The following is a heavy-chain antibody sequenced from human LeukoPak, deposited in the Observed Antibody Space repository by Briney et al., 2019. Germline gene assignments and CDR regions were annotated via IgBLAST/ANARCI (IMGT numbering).Heavy chain of an antibody. CDR3: ARSVGRLGPPYYYYYYYMDV. Sequence: SETLSLTCTVSGGSISSYYWSWIRQPAGKGLEWIGRIYTSGSTNYNPSLKSRVTMSVDTSKNQFSLKLSSVTAADTAVYYCARSVGRLGPPYYYYYYYMDVCGKGTTVTVSS. V-gene: IGHV4-4*07. D-gene: IGHD5/OR15-5a*01. CDR1: GGSISSYY. J-gene: IGHJ6*03. CDR2: IYTSGST.